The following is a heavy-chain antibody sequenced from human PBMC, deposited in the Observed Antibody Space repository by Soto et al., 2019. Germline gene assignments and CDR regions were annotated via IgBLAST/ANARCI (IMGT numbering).Heavy chain of an antibody. CDR3: TTDPGGRWPDY. CDR1: GFTFNGAW. V-gene: IGHV3-15*01. D-gene: IGHD3-10*01. J-gene: IGHJ4*02. Sequence: GGSLRLSCATSGFTFNGAWMSWVRQAPGKGLEWVGRIKSKTDGGTTDYAAPVKGRFTISRDDSKTTVYLQMNSLKSDDTAMYYCTTDPGGRWPDYWGQGTLVTVSS. CDR2: IKSKTDGGTT.